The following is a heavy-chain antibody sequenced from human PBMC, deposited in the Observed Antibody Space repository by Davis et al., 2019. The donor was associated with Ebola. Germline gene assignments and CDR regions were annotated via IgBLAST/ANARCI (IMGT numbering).Heavy chain of an antibody. J-gene: IGHJ4*02. CDR3: ARDWGITTLTTDHDC. D-gene: IGHD4-17*01. Sequence: PRASPRLSCAPSGFTFSSYAMHWVRQAPGKGLEWVAFISYDGSNKYYADSVKGRFTISRDDSKNTLYLQMNSLGAEDTAVYYCARDWGITTLTTDHDCWGQGTLVTVSS. CDR2: ISYDGSNK. CDR1: GFTFSSYA. V-gene: IGHV3-30-3*01.